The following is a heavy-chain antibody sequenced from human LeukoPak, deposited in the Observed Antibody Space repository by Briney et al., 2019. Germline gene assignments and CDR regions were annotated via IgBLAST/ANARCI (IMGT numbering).Heavy chain of an antibody. CDR2: IYYSGST. J-gene: IGHJ6*02. V-gene: IGHV4-61*08. Sequence: PSETLSLTCTVSGGSISSGGYYWSWIRQPPGKGLEWIGYIYYSGSTNYNPSLKSRVTISVDTSKNQFSLKLSPVTAADTAVYYCARGSYYYDSSGYYYVRELYYYYYGMDVWGQGTTVTVSS. CDR3: ARGSYYYDSSGYYYVRELYYYYYGMDV. D-gene: IGHD3-22*01. CDR1: GGSISSGGYY.